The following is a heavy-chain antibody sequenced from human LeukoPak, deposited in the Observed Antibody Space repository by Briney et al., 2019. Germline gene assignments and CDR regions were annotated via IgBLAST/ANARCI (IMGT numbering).Heavy chain of an antibody. CDR1: GGSISSYY. J-gene: IGHJ4*02. CDR3: ARPGTPADSSGWYGYFGY. D-gene: IGHD6-19*01. V-gene: IGHV4-59*01. Sequence: SETLSLTCTVSGGSISSYYWSWIRQPPGKGLEWIGYIYYSGSTDYNPSLKSRVTLSVDTSKNQFSLMLRSVTAADTAVYYCARPGTPADSSGWYGYFGYWGQGTLVTVSS. CDR2: IYYSGST.